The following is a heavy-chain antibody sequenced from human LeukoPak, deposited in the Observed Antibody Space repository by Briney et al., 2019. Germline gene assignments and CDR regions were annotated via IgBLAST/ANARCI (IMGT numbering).Heavy chain of an antibody. CDR3: ARASDSSGYYAPQHYFDY. CDR1: GYTFTSYY. CDR2: INPSGGST. Sequence: ASVKVSCKASGYTFTSYYTHWVRQAPGQGLEWMGTINPSGGSTSYAQKFQGRVTMTRDTSTSTVYMELSSLRSEDTAVYYCARASDSSGYYAPQHYFDYWGQGTLVTVSS. V-gene: IGHV1-46*03. J-gene: IGHJ4*02. D-gene: IGHD3-22*01.